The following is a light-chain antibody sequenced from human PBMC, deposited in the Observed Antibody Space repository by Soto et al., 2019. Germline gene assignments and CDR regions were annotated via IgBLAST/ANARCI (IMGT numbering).Light chain of an antibody. Sequence: EIVLTQSPGTLSLSPGERGTLSCRASQSVSSGYLAWYQQKPGQAPRLLIYDASSRATGIPDRFSGSGSGTDFTLTISRLEPEDFAVYYCQQYGNSPITFGQGTRLEIK. V-gene: IGKV3-20*01. CDR3: QQYGNSPIT. J-gene: IGKJ5*01. CDR2: DAS. CDR1: QSVSSGY.